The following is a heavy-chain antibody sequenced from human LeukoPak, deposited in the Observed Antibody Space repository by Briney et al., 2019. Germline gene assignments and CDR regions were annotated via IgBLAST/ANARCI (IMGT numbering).Heavy chain of an antibody. CDR1: GLTFSSYS. J-gene: IGHJ4*02. CDR3: ARDHSSSWPLDY. D-gene: IGHD6-13*01. Sequence: GGSLRLSCAASGLTFSSYSMNWVRQAPGKGLEWVSSISSSSYIYYADSVKGRFTISRDNAKNSLYLQMNSLRAEDTAVYYCARDHSSSWPLDYWGQGTLVTVSS. V-gene: IGHV3-21*01. CDR2: ISSSSYI.